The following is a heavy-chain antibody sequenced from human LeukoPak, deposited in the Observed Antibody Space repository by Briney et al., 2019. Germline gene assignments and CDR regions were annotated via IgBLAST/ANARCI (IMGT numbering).Heavy chain of an antibody. V-gene: IGHV4-34*01. J-gene: IGHJ2*01. Sequence: SETLSLTCAVYGGSFSGYYWSWIRQPPGKGLEWIGEINHSGSTNYNPSLKSRVTISVDTSKNQFSLKLSSVTAADTAVYYCARSLRGYDILTGYSSDWYFDLWGRGTLVTVSS. CDR1: GGSFSGYY. D-gene: IGHD3-9*01. CDR2: INHSGST. CDR3: ARSLRGYDILTGYSSDWYFDL.